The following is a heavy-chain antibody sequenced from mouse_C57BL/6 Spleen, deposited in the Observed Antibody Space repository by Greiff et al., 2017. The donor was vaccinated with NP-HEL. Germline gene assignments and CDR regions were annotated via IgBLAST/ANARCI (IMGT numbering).Heavy chain of an antibody. V-gene: IGHV5-4*03. CDR3: ACAMDY. CDR1: GFTFSSYA. J-gene: IGHJ4*01. CDR2: ISDGCSYT. Sequence: EVRLVESGGGLVKPGGSLKLSCAASGFTFSSYAMSWVRQTPEKRLEWVATISDGCSYTYYPDNVKGRFTISRDNAKNNLYLQMSHLKSEDTAMYDCACAMDYWGQGTSVTVSS.